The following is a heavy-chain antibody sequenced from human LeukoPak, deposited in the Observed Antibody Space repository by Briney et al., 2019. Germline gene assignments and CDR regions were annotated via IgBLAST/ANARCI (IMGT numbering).Heavy chain of an antibody. CDR2: ISYDGSNK. CDR3: ARDFFCHFCKYSSSWYGTVGATYRFDY. J-gene: IGHJ4*02. CDR1: GFTFSSYA. D-gene: IGHD6-13*01. Sequence: GGSLRLSCAASGFTFSSYAMHWVRQAPGKGLEWVAVISYDGSNKYYADSVKGRFTISRDNSKNTLYLQMNSLRAEDTAVYYCARDFFCHFCKYSSSWYGTVGATYRFDYWGQGTLVTVSS. V-gene: IGHV3-30-3*01.